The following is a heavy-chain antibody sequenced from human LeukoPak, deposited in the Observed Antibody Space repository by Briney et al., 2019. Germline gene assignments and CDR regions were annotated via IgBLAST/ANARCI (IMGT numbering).Heavy chain of an antibody. Sequence: GGSLRLSCAASGFTFSSYSMNWVRQAPGKGLEWVSSISSSSSAIYYADSVKGRFTISRDNAKNSLYLQMNSLRAEDTAVYYCARASGDIVETATMGSYWGQGTLVTVSS. CDR1: GFTFSSYS. D-gene: IGHD5-18*01. CDR3: ARASGDIVETATMGSY. V-gene: IGHV3-21*01. CDR2: ISSSSSAI. J-gene: IGHJ4*02.